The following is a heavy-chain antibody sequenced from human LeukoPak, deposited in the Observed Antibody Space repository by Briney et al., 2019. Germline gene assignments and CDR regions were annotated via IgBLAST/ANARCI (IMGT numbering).Heavy chain of an antibody. D-gene: IGHD6-13*01. Sequence: GGSLRLSCAASGFTFSSYAMSWVRQAPEKGLEWVSTISGSGGRTYYADSVKGRFTISRDNSKKTLYLQMDSLRAEDTAVYYCAKDATAVVGTVYMDVWGKGTTVTISS. CDR1: GFTFSSYA. J-gene: IGHJ6*03. CDR2: ISGSGGRT. CDR3: AKDATAVVGTVYMDV. V-gene: IGHV3-23*01.